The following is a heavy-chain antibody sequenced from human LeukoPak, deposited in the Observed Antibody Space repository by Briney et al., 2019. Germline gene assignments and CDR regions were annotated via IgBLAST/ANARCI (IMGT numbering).Heavy chain of an antibody. J-gene: IGHJ4*02. Sequence: SVKVSCKASGDTFIPYTFSWVRQAPGQGLEWIGGIIPSLDVANYAQKFQGRVTLSVDRDTATTYMEVTSLRSEDTAIYYCARDHCSPGTCLGGHWGQGTLVTVSS. V-gene: IGHV1-69*10. CDR2: IIPSLDVA. CDR1: GDTFIPYT. D-gene: IGHD2-15*01. CDR3: ARDHCSPGTCLGGH.